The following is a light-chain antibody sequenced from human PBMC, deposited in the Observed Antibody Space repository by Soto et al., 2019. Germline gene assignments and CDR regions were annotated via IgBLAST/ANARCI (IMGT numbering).Light chain of an antibody. Sequence: QSALTQPASVSGSPGQSITISCTGTSSDVGGYNYVSWYQQHPGKAPKLMIYDVSNRPSGVSNRFFGSKSGTAASLTIAGLHTEDDDDYYCSSFTSLNTWVFGGGTKLTVL. J-gene: IGLJ3*02. V-gene: IGLV2-14*03. CDR1: SSDVGGYNY. CDR3: SSFTSLNTWV. CDR2: DVS.